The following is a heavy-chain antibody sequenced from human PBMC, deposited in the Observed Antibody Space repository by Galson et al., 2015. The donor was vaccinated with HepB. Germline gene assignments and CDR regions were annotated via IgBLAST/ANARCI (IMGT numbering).Heavy chain of an antibody. CDR1: GFIFSSYG. V-gene: IGHV3-33*01. D-gene: IGHD1-26*01. Sequence: SLRLSCATSGFIFSSYGMHWVRQAPGKGLEWVAVIWFDGGNKSYVDSVKGRFTISRDNSKNTLYLQMNSLRAEDTAVYYCARDGIESGYYMDVWGKGTAVIVSS. CDR2: IWFDGGNK. CDR3: ARDGIESGYYMDV. J-gene: IGHJ6*03.